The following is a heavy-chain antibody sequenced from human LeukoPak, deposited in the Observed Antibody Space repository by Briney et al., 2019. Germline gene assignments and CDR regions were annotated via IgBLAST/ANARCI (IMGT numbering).Heavy chain of an antibody. V-gene: IGHV4-30-4*01. Sequence: SQTLSLTCTVSGGSIISGDYYWGWIRQPPGKGLEWIGYIYYSGSTYYNPSLKSRVTISVDTSKDQFSLKLSSVTAADTAVYYCARHGSSFDYWGQGTLVTVSS. CDR3: ARHGSSFDY. J-gene: IGHJ4*02. CDR1: GGSIISGDYY. D-gene: IGHD3-10*01. CDR2: IYYSGST.